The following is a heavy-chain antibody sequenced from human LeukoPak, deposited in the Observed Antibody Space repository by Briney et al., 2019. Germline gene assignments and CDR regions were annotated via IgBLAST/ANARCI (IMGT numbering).Heavy chain of an antibody. Sequence: GRSLRLSCAASGFTFYDYAMHWVRQAPGKGLEWVSGISWNSGSIGYADSVKGRFTISRDNAKNSLYLQMNSLRAEDTALYYCATSLDRDGYNLVDYWGQGTLVTVSS. V-gene: IGHV3-9*01. CDR1: GFTFYDYA. D-gene: IGHD5-24*01. J-gene: IGHJ4*02. CDR3: ATSLDRDGYNLVDY. CDR2: ISWNSGSI.